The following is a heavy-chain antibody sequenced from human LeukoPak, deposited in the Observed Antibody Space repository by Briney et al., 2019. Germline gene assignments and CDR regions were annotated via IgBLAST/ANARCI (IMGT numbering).Heavy chain of an antibody. CDR2: IKQDGSEK. J-gene: IGHJ4*02. CDR3: ARDGQQLGF. CDR1: GGSISSSSYY. Sequence: PSETLSLTCTVSGGSISSSSYYWGWVRQAPGKGLEWVANIKQDGSEKYYVDSVKGRFTISRDNAKNSLYLQMNSLRVEDTAVYYCARDGQQLGFWGQGTLVIVSS. D-gene: IGHD6-13*01. V-gene: IGHV3-7*04.